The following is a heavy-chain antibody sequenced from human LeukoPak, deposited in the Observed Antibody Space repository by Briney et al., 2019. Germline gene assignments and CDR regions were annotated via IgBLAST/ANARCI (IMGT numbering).Heavy chain of an antibody. CDR1: GYSFTSYW. V-gene: IGHV5-51*01. CDR2: IYPGDSDT. D-gene: IGHD3-16*02. J-gene: IGHJ4*02. CDR3: ARSLTFGGVIVIGFDY. Sequence: GESLKISCKGSGYSFTSYWIGWVRQMPGKGLEWMGIIYPGDSDTRYSPFFQGQVTISADKSISTAYLQWSSLKASDTAMYYCARSLTFGGVIVIGFDYWGQGTLVTVSS.